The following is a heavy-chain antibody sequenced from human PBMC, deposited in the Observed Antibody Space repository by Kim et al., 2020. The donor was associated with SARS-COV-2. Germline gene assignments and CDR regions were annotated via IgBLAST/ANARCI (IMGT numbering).Heavy chain of an antibody. Sequence: SETLSLTCTVSGGSISSGGYYWSWIRQHPGKGLEWIGYIYYSGSTYYNPSLKSRVTISVDTSKNQFSLKLSSVTAADTAVYYCARVPNTIFGVVTHFDCWGQGTLVTVSS. CDR1: GGSISSGGYY. V-gene: IGHV4-31*03. J-gene: IGHJ4*02. D-gene: IGHD3-3*01. CDR2: IYYSGST. CDR3: ARVPNTIFGVVTHFDC.